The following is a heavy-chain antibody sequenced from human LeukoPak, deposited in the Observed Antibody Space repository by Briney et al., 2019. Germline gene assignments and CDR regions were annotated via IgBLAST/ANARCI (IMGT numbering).Heavy chain of an antibody. V-gene: IGHV3-73*01. CDR2: IRSKANSYAT. CDR1: GFSFSGSA. D-gene: IGHD1-26*01. J-gene: IGHJ4*02. Sequence: GGSLKLSCAGSGFSFSGSAIHWVRQASRKGLEWVGRIRSKANSYATAYGAAVKGRFTISRDDSENTAYLQLNSLKTEDTAVYYCTQTFFRYNGNYADYWGQGTLVTVSS. CDR3: TQTFFRYNGNYADY.